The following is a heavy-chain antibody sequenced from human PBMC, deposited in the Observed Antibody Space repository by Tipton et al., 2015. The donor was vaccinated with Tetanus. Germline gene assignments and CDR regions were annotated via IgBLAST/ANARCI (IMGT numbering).Heavy chain of an antibody. CDR3: AREDGGPTLDYFDS. D-gene: IGHD3-16*01. J-gene: IGHJ4*02. CDR1: GFTFSSYW. V-gene: IGHV3-7*01. Sequence: GSLRLSCAASGFTFSSYWMSWVRQAPGKGLEWVASIKQDGRERYYVDSVKGRFTLSRDNFENTLYLQMSDLKVEDTAVYYCAREDGGPTLDYFDSWGQGTLVTVSS. CDR2: IKQDGRER.